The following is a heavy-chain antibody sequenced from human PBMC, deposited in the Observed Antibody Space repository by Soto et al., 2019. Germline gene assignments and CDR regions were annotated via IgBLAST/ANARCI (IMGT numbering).Heavy chain of an antibody. CDR3: ATRARLRGMDV. V-gene: IGHV4-34*01. D-gene: IGHD6-6*01. CDR2: INHSGST. J-gene: IGHJ6*02. CDR1: GGSFSGYY. Sequence: KPSETLSLTCAVYGGSFSGYYWSWIRQPPGKWLEWIGEINHSGSTNYNPSLKSRVTISVDTSKNQFSLKLSSVTAADTAVYYCATRARLRGMDVWGQGTTVTVS.